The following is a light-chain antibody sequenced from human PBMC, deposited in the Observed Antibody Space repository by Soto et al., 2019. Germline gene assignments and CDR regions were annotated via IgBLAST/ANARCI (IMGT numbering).Light chain of an antibody. CDR2: DAS. Sequence: DIQMTQSPSSLSASVGDRVTITCQASQDISNYLNWYQQKPGKAPKLLIYDASNLETGVPSRFSGSGSGTDFTSTISLLQPEDIATYYCQQYDNLPITFGQGTRLEIK. J-gene: IGKJ5*01. CDR3: QQYDNLPIT. CDR1: QDISNY. V-gene: IGKV1-33*01.